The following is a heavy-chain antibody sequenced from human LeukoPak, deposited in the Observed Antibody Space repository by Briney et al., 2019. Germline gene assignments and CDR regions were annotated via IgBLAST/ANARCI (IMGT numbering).Heavy chain of an antibody. J-gene: IGHJ4*02. CDR1: GGSISSYY. Sequence: SETLSLTCTVSGGSISSYYWSWIRQPAGKGLEWIGRIYTSGSTNYNPSLKSRVTMSVDTSKNQFSLKLSSVTAADTAVYYCARDLYGPIFGVVIGRIGFDYWGQGTLVTVSS. CDR3: ARDLYGPIFGVVIGRIGFDY. CDR2: IYTSGST. D-gene: IGHD3-3*01. V-gene: IGHV4-4*07.